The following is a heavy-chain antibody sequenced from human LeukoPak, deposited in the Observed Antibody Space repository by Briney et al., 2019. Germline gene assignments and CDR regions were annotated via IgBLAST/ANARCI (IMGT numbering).Heavy chain of an antibody. CDR3: ARVESGFDP. CDR2: INHSGST. CDR1: GGSFSGYY. Sequence: QPSETLSLTCAVYGGSFSGYYWSWIRQPPGKGLEWIGEINHSGSTNYNPSLKSRVTISVDTSKSQFSLKLSSVTAADTAVYYCARVESGFDPWGQGTLVTVSS. J-gene: IGHJ5*02. V-gene: IGHV4-34*01.